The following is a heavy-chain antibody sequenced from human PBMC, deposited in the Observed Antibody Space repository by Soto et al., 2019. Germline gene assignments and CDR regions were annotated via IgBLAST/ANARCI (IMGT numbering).Heavy chain of an antibody. CDR2: ISSSSSYI. D-gene: IGHD1-26*01. Sequence: GGSLRLSCAASGFTFSSYSMNWVRQAPGKGLEWVSSISSSSSYIYYADSVKGRFTISRDNAKNSLYLQMNSLRAEDTAVYYCARSGSYYRHYYYGMDVWGQGTTVTVSS. CDR3: ARSGSYYRHYYYGMDV. CDR1: GFTFSSYS. V-gene: IGHV3-21*01. J-gene: IGHJ6*02.